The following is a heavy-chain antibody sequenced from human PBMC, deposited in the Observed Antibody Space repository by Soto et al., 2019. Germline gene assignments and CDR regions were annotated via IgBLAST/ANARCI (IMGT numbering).Heavy chain of an antibody. CDR1: GYTFTSYG. V-gene: IGHV1-18*01. CDR3: AIHPPYDSSGYSDY. D-gene: IGHD3-22*01. CDR2: ISAYNGNT. Sequence: ASVKVSCKASGYTFTSYGISWVRQAPGQGLEWMGWISAYNGNTNYAQKLQGRVTMTTDTSTSTAYMELRSLGSDDTAVYYCAIHPPYDSSGYSDYWGQGTLVTVSS. J-gene: IGHJ4*02.